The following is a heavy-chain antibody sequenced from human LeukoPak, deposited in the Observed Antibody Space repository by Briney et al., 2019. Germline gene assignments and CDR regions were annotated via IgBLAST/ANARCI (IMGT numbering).Heavy chain of an antibody. CDR1: GGSXSSYY. J-gene: IGHJ4*02. V-gene: IGHV4-59*01. D-gene: IGHD1-26*01. Sequence: SETLSLTCTVSGGSXSSYYWSXXRXXPGTGLEWIGYIYYTGSTNYNPSLKRRLNTSVDTSKNQFSLHLPPVTPADTAVYYCARDGPGGIDSWGQGNLVTVSS. CDR3: ARDGPGGIDS. CDR2: IYYTGST.